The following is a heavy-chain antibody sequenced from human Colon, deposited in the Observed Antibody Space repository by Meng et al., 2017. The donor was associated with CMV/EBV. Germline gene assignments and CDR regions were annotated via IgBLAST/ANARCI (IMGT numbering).Heavy chain of an antibody. J-gene: IGHJ3*02. Sequence: ASVKVSCKASGYTFTSYDINWVRQAPGQGLEWMGWMNPNSGNTGYAQKFQGRVTMTRNTSISTAYMELSSLRSEDTAVYYCARGVREMATRDAFFDIWGQGTMVTVSS. D-gene: IGHD5-24*01. V-gene: IGHV1-8*01. CDR2: MNPNSGNT. CDR3: ARGVREMATRDAFFDI. CDR1: GYTFTSYD.